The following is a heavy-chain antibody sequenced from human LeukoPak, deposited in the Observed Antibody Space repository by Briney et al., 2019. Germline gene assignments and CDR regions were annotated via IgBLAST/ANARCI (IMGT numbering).Heavy chain of an antibody. V-gene: IGHV3-23*01. J-gene: IGHJ4*02. CDR3: AKAHLSYQLLCYFDY. CDR1: GFTFSSYA. CDR2: ISGSGGST. Sequence: GGSLRLSYAASGFTFSSYAISWVRQAPGKGQEWVSAISGSGGSTYYADSVKGRFTISRDNSKNTLYLQMNSLRAEDTAVYYCAKAHLSYQLLCYFDYWGQGTLVTVSS. D-gene: IGHD2-2*01.